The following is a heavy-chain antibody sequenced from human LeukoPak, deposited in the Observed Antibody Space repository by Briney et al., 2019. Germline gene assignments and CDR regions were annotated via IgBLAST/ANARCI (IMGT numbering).Heavy chain of an antibody. D-gene: IGHD3-10*01. CDR2: IYYSGST. CDR3: AREMVRGVINPYNWFDP. Sequence: KSSETLSLTCTVSGGSISSYYWSWIRQPPGKGLEWIGYIYYSGSTNYNPSLKSRVTISVDTSKNQFSLKLSSVTAAGTAVYYCAREMVRGVINPYNWFDPWGQGTLITVSS. V-gene: IGHV4-59*01. CDR1: GGSISSYY. J-gene: IGHJ5*02.